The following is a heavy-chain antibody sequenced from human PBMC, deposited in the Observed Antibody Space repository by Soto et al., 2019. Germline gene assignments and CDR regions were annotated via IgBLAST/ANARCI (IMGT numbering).Heavy chain of an antibody. CDR2: ISSSSSYI. Sequence: EVQLVESGGGLVKPGGSLRLSCAASGFTFSSYSMNWVRQDPVKGLEWVSSISSSSSYIYYADSVKGRFTISRDNAKNSLYLQMNSLRAEDTAVYYCARGPRGSGCLFDYWGQGTLVTVSS. CDR3: ARGPRGSGCLFDY. CDR1: GFTFSSYS. J-gene: IGHJ4*02. V-gene: IGHV3-21*01. D-gene: IGHD6-19*01.